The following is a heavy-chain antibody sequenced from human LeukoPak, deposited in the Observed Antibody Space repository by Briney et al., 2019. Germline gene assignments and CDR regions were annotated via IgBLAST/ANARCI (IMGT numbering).Heavy chain of an antibody. CDR1: GGSISSYY. V-gene: IGHV4-59*08. CDR3: ASSGYADAFDI. CDR2: IYYSGST. J-gene: IGHJ3*02. D-gene: IGHD3-22*01. Sequence: SETLSLTCTVSGGSISSYYWSWIRQPPGKGLEWIGYIYYSGSTNYNPPLKSRVTISVDTSKNQFSLKLSSVTAADTAVYYCASSGYADAFDIWGQGTMVTVSS.